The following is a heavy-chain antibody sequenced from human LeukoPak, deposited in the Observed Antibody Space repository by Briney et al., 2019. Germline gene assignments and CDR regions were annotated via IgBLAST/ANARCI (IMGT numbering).Heavy chain of an antibody. CDR2: VSYDGSGE. Sequence: GGSLRLSCAASGFIFRSYPMHWARQAPGKGLEWVAVVSYDGSGENYADSVNGRFTISRDNSKSTLYLQMNSLRAEDTAVFYCARDGVGTAFDLWGQGTMVTVPS. V-gene: IGHV3-30*01. J-gene: IGHJ3*01. CDR3: ARDGVGTAFDL. CDR1: GFIFRSYP. D-gene: IGHD1-26*01.